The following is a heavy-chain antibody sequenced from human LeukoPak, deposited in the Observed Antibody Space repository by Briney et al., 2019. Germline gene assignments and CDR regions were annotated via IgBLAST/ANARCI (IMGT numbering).Heavy chain of an antibody. D-gene: IGHD2-2*01. CDR1: GFTFSSYA. J-gene: IGHJ4*02. CDR2: ISSSGVNT. Sequence: GGSLRLSCAASGFTFSSYAMSWVRQTPGKGLEWVSAISSSGVNTYYADSVKGRFTISRDNSKNTLYLQMNSLRDEDTAVYYCATRGPATVPGVFDYWGQGTLVTVSS. V-gene: IGHV3-23*01. CDR3: ATRGPATVPGVFDY.